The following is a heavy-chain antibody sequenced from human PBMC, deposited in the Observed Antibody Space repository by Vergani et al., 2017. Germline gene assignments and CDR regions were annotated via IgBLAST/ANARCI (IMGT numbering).Heavy chain of an antibody. CDR3: ATPRLRFSYYYYYGMDV. CDR2: FDPEDGET. Sequence: QVQLVQSGSEVRKPGASVKVSCQVSGYTLTELSMHWVRQAPGKGLEWMGGFDPEDGETIYAQKFQGRVTMTEDTSTDTAYMELSSLRSEDTAVYYCATPRLRFSYYYYYGMDVWGQGTTVTVSS. V-gene: IGHV1-24*01. D-gene: IGHD5-12*01. J-gene: IGHJ6*02. CDR1: GYTLTELS.